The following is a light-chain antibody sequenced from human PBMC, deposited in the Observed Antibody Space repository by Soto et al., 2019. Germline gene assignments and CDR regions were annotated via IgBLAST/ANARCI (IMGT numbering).Light chain of an antibody. V-gene: IGLV3-21*04. CDR1: NIGSKS. CDR2: YDS. Sequence: SYELTQPTSMSVAPGKTARITCGGNNIGSKSVHWYQQKPGQAPVLVIYYDSDRPSGIPERFSGSNSGNTATLTISRVEAGDEADYYCQVWDSSSDHVVFGGGTKLTVL. J-gene: IGLJ2*01. CDR3: QVWDSSSDHVV.